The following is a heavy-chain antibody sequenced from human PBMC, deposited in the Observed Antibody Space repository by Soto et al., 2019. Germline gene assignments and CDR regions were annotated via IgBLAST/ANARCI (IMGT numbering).Heavy chain of an antibody. CDR1: GFTFSSYA. Sequence: EVQLLESGGGLVQPGGSLRLSCAASGFTFSSYAMSWVRQAPGKGLAWVSAISGSGGSTYYADSVKGRFTISRDNSKNTLYLQMNSLRAEDTAVYYCAKDQAHSSSLYDWGQGTLVTVSS. V-gene: IGHV3-23*01. CDR2: ISGSGGST. CDR3: AKDQAHSSSLYD. D-gene: IGHD6-13*01. J-gene: IGHJ4*02.